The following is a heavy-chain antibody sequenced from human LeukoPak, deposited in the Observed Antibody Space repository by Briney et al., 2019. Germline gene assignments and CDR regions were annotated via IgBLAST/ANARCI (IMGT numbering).Heavy chain of an antibody. CDR1: GFTFSDYY. CDR3: ARDRSSSSWFDY. V-gene: IGHV3-11*05. Sequence: GGSLRLSCAASGFTFSDYYMSWIRQAPGKGLEWVSYISSSSFYTNYADSVKGRFTISIDNAKKSLYLQMNSLRAEDTAVYYCARDRSSSSWFDYWGQGTRVTVSS. D-gene: IGHD6-13*01. CDR2: ISSSSFYT. J-gene: IGHJ4*02.